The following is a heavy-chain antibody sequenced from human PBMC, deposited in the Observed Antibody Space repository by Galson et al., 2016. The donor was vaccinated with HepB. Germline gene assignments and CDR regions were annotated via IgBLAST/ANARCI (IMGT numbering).Heavy chain of an antibody. Sequence: SLRLSCAASGFTSNAHWMNWVRQAPGKGLEWVANIRGDGIVSYYAESVRGRFTISRDNAENSLYLQMNGLRVDETAVYYCSREMTGSYFDWGQGTLVTVSS. CDR2: IRGDGIVS. CDR3: SREMTGSYFD. V-gene: IGHV3-7*01. CDR1: GFTSNAHW. D-gene: IGHD3-10*01. J-gene: IGHJ4*02.